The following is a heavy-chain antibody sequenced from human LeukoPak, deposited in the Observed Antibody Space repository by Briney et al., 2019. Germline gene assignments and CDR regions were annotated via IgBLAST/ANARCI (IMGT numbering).Heavy chain of an antibody. CDR1: GGSISSYY. V-gene: IGHV4-59*01. Sequence: SETLSHTCTVSGGSISSYYWSWIRQPPGKGLEWIGYIYYSGSTNYNPSLKSRVTISVDTSKNQFSLKLSSVTAADTAVYYCARGPYKGGMDVWGQGTTVTVSS. J-gene: IGHJ6*02. CDR2: IYYSGST. CDR3: ARGPYKGGMDV. D-gene: IGHD1-14*01.